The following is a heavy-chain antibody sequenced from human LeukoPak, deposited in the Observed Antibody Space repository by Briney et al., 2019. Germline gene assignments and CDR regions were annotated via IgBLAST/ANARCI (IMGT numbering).Heavy chain of an antibody. CDR3: ARQLEIYYYYYMDV. D-gene: IGHD5-24*01. V-gene: IGHV4-39*01. CDR2: IYYSGST. J-gene: IGHJ6*03. Sequence: KPSETLSLTCTVSGGSISSSSYYWGWIRQPPGKGLEWIGSIYYSGSTYYNPSLKSRVTISVDTSKNQFSLKLSSVTAADTAVYYCARQLEIYYYYYMDVWGEGTTVTVSS. CDR1: GGSISSSSYY.